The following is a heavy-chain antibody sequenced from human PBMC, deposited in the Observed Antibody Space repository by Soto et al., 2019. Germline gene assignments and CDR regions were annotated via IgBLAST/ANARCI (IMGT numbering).Heavy chain of an antibody. CDR3: AREVMEAGDTDAFDI. J-gene: IGHJ3*02. D-gene: IGHD6-13*01. V-gene: IGHV4-31*01. Sequence: QVQLQESGPGLVKPSQTLSLTCTVSGGSISSGNQYWSWIRQHPEKGLEWIGYISYAGTTHYNPSLGSLVTISIDTSKNQFFLKVSSVTAADTAVFYCAREVMEAGDTDAFDIWGQGTVVTVSA. CDR1: GGSISSGNQY. CDR2: ISYAGTT.